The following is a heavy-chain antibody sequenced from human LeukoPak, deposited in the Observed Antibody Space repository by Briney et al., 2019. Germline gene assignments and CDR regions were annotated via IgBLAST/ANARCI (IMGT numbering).Heavy chain of an antibody. CDR2: INPNSGGT. D-gene: IGHD3-3*01. V-gene: IGHV1-2*02. Sequence: ASVTVSCKASGYTFTDYYMHWVRQAPGQGLEWMGWINPNSGGTNYAQKFQGRVTMTSDTSINTAYMELSRLRSDDTAVYYCARDPSTYEEQLAFDYWGQGTLVTVSS. CDR1: GYTFTDYY. J-gene: IGHJ4*02. CDR3: ARDPSTYEEQLAFDY.